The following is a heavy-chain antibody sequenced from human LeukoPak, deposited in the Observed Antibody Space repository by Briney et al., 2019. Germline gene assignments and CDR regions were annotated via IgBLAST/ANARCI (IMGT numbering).Heavy chain of an antibody. D-gene: IGHD3-22*01. CDR3: ARDYYYSVDY. J-gene: IGHJ4*02. CDR1: GFSFSTYW. CDR2: INQDGTEK. V-gene: IGHV3-7*01. Sequence: GESLRLSCAASGFSFSTYWMSWVRQAPGKGLEWVANINQDGTEKYYVDSVKGRFTVSRDYAKNSLYLQMNSLRAEDTAVYYCARDYYYSVDYWGQGTLVTVSS.